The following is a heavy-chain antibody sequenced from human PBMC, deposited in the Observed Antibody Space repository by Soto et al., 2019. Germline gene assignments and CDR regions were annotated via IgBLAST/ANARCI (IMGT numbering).Heavy chain of an antibody. CDR3: AKSRGLKYYDSSGSYSDY. CDR1: GFTFSSYA. Sequence: GGSRRLSCAASGFTFSSYAMSWVRQAPGKGLEWVSAISGSGGSTYYADSVKGRFTISRDNSKNTLYLQMNSLRAEDTAVYYCAKSRGLKYYDSSGSYSDYWGQGTLVTVSS. J-gene: IGHJ4*02. V-gene: IGHV3-23*01. CDR2: ISGSGGST. D-gene: IGHD3-22*01.